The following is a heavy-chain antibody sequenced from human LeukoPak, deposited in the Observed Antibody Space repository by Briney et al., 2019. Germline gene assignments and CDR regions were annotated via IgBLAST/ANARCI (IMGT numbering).Heavy chain of an antibody. CDR3: ARASLSSRYAFDI. J-gene: IGHJ3*02. CDR1: GYTFIKYA. D-gene: IGHD6-13*01. CDR2: INTNTGNP. Sequence: ASVKVSCKASGYTFIKYAMNWVQQAPGQGLEWMGWINTNTGNPTYAQGFAGRFVFSLDTSVSTAYLQISSLKAEDTAVYYCARASLSSRYAFDIWGQGTMVTVSS. V-gene: IGHV7-4-1*02.